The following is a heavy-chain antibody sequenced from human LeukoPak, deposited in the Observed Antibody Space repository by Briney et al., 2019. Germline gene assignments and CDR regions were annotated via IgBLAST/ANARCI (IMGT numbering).Heavy chain of an antibody. CDR1: GGTFSSYA. D-gene: IGHD2-2*01. J-gene: IGHJ5*02. CDR2: IIPIFGTA. Sequence: SVKVSCKASGGTFSSYAISWVRQAPGQGLEWMGGIIPIFGTANYAQKFQGRVTITTDESTSTAYMELSSLRSEDTAVYYCARDRGNCSSTSCYPGVPHWFDPWGQGTLVTVSS. V-gene: IGHV1-69*05. CDR3: ARDRGNCSSTSCYPGVPHWFDP.